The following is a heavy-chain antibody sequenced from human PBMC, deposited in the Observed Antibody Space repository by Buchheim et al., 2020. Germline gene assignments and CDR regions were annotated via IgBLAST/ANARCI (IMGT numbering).Heavy chain of an antibody. CDR1: GLTFSSYA. CDR3: AREGHPYYYYYALDV. Sequence: QVQLVESGGGVVQPGRSLRLSCAASGLTFSSYAMHWVRQAPGKGLEWVAVISYHGNNKYYTDSVKGRFTIYRDNSKHTLYLQMNSLRAEDTAVYYCAREGHPYYYYYALDVWGQGTT. J-gene: IGHJ6*02. V-gene: IGHV3-30*04. CDR2: ISYHGNNK.